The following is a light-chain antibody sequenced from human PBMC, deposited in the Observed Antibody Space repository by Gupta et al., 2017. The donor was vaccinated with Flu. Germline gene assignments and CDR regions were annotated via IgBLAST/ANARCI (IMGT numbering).Light chain of an antibody. J-gene: IGKJ1*01. CDR3: QQTDRTPRT. CDR1: ETISNY. V-gene: IGKV1-39*01. CDR2: GAF. Sequence: DIHLTQSPSSLSASVGDRITITCRTSETISNYLNWYQQKPGKAPELLIYGAFSLQNGVPSRFSGSGSGTDFTLAINGLQPEDFAMYYCQQTDRTPRTFGQGTKMEVK.